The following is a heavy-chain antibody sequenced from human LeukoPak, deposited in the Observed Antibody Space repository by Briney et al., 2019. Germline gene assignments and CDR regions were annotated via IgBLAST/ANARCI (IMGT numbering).Heavy chain of an antibody. J-gene: IGHJ6*02. CDR3: AREYYYYGMDV. V-gene: IGHV3-33*08. Sequence: GGSLRLSCAASGLTFSSFAMNWVRQAPGKGLEWVAVIWYDGSNKYYADSVKGRFTISRDNSKNTLYLQMNSLRAEDTAVYYCAREYYYYGMDVWGQGTTVTVSS. CDR1: GLTFSSFA. CDR2: IWYDGSNK.